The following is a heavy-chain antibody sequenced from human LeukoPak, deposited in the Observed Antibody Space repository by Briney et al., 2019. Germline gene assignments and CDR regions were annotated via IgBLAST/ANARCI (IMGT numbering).Heavy chain of an antibody. CDR1: GFTFSSYA. J-gene: IGHJ3*02. Sequence: GGSLRLSCAASGFTFSSYAMRWVRQAPGKGLEWVSGISGSGGSTYCADSVKGRFTISRDNSKNTLYLQMNSLRAEDTAVYYCTTEYLLRGYFYAFDIWGQGTMVTVSS. CDR2: ISGSGGST. D-gene: IGHD5-18*01. CDR3: TTEYLLRGYFYAFDI. V-gene: IGHV3-23*01.